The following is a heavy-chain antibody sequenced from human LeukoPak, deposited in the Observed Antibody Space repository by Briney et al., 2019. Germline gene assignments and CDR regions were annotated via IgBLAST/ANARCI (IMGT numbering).Heavy chain of an antibody. D-gene: IGHD1-26*01. J-gene: IGHJ3*02. CDR3: AKAHRKWELLSYDAFDI. CDR1: GDSISRYY. V-gene: IGHV4-59*01. Sequence: SETLSLTCTVSGDSISRYYWSWIRQPPGKGLEWIGYIFYSGSTNYNPSLESRVTISVDTSKNQFSLKLSSVTAEDTALYYCAKAHRKWELLSYDAFDIWGQGTMVTVSS. CDR2: IFYSGST.